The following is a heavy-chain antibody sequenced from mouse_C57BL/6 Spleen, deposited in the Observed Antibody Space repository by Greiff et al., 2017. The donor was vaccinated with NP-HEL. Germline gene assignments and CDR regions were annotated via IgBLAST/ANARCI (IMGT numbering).Heavy chain of an antibody. Sequence: VQLQQPGAELVMPGASVKLSCKASGYTFTSYWMHWVKQRPGQGLEWIGEIDPSDSYTNYNKKFKGKSTLTVDKSSSTAYMQLISLTSEDSAVYYCARSGDYATMDYWGQGTSVTVSS. J-gene: IGHJ4*01. CDR2: IDPSDSYT. D-gene: IGHD2-4*01. CDR1: GYTFTSYW. CDR3: ARSGDYATMDY. V-gene: IGHV1-69*01.